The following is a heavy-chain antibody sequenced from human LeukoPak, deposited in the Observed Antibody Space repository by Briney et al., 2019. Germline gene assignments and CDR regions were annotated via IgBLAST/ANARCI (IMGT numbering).Heavy chain of an antibody. D-gene: IGHD2-15*01. CDR1: GGAFSGYY. CDR3: ARDEYCSGGSCYSGGGFDY. V-gene: IGHV4-34*01. Sequence: SETLSLTCAVYGGAFSGYYWGWVRQPPREGAGWIGGINHSGSTNYNPSLKSRVTISVDTSKNQFSLKLSSVTAADTAVYYCARDEYCSGGSCYSGGGFDYWGQGTLVTVSS. J-gene: IGHJ4*02. CDR2: INHSGST.